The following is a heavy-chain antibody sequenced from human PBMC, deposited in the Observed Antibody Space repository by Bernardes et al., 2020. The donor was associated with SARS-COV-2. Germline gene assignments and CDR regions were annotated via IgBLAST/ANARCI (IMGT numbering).Heavy chain of an antibody. Sequence: SETLCRTCTVSGGSISSGGYYWSWIRQHPGKGLEWIGYIYYSGSTYYNPSLKSRVTISVDTSKNQFSLKLSSVTAADTAVYYCARAPMIVVVISSFDIWGQGTMVTVSS. J-gene: IGHJ3*02. CDR1: GGSISSGGYY. V-gene: IGHV4-31*03. CDR2: IYYSGST. D-gene: IGHD3-22*01. CDR3: ARAPMIVVVISSFDI.